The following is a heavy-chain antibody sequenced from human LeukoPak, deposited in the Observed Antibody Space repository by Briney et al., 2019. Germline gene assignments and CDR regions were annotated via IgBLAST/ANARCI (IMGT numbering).Heavy chain of an antibody. J-gene: IGHJ1*01. CDR3: ARGYYDSSGYYYGYFQH. CDR1: GGSISSSSYY. Sequence: SETLSLTCTVSGGSISSSSYYWGWIRQPPGKGLEWIGSIYYSGSTYCNPSLKSRVTISVDTSKNQCSLKLSCVTAADTAVYYCARGYYDSSGYYYGYFQHWGQGTLVTVSS. V-gene: IGHV4-39*01. CDR2: IYYSGST. D-gene: IGHD3-22*01.